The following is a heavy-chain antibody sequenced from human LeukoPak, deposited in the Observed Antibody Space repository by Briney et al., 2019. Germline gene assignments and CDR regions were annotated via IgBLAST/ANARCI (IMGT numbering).Heavy chain of an antibody. CDR3: AKDQYYDFWSGYRPQYFGY. J-gene: IGHJ4*02. CDR2: IRYDGSNK. CDR1: GFTFSSYG. V-gene: IGHV3-30*02. Sequence: GGSLRLSCAASGFTFSSYGMHWVRQAPGKGLEWVAFIRYDGSNKYYADSVKGRFTISRDNSKNTLYLQMNSLRAEDTAVYYCAKDQYYDFWSGYRPQYFGYWGQGTLVTVSS. D-gene: IGHD3-3*01.